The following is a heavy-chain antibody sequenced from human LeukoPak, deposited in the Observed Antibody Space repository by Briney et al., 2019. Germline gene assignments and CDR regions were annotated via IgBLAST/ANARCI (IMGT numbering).Heavy chain of an antibody. D-gene: IGHD6-13*01. V-gene: IGHV1-18*01. J-gene: IGHJ4*02. CDR3: ARDATRYGSTWYYDY. Sequence: ASVKVSCKASGYTFTDYGITWVRQAPGHELEWMGWISVYSGNTDYAQKLQGRVTMTTDTSTSTAYMDLRSLRSDDTAVYYCARDATRYGSTWYYDYWGQGTLVTVSS. CDR1: GYTFTDYG. CDR2: ISVYSGNT.